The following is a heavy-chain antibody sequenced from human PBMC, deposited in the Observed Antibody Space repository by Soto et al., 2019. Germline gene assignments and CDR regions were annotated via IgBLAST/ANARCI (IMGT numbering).Heavy chain of an antibody. Sequence: ASVKVSCKTSGYTFTSHGISWVRWAPGRGLEWMGWISAYNGDTKSAQRVQDRVSMTTYTSTATAYIELRSLRFDDTAIYFCARTQSQPDNPEGFDFWGQGTPVTVSS. CDR3: ARTQSQPDNPEGFDF. J-gene: IGHJ4*02. CDR2: ISAYNGDT. D-gene: IGHD2-15*01. V-gene: IGHV1-18*04. CDR1: GYTFTSHG.